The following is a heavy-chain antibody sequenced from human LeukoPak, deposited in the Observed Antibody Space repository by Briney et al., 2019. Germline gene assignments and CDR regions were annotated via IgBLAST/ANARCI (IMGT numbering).Heavy chain of an antibody. Sequence: GGSLRLSCAASGFTFSSYGMHWVRQAPGKGLEWVAFIRYDGSNKYYADSVKGRFTISRDNSKNTLYLQMNSLRAEDTAVYYCARVGRVGATTGFDYWGQGTLVTVSS. D-gene: IGHD1-26*01. CDR1: GFTFSSYG. CDR2: IRYDGSNK. V-gene: IGHV3-30*02. J-gene: IGHJ4*02. CDR3: ARVGRVGATTGFDY.